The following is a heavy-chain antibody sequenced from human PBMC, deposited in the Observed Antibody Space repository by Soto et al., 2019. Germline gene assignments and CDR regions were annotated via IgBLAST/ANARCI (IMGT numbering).Heavy chain of an antibody. CDR3: AREATYSSGRGMDV. J-gene: IGHJ4*02. D-gene: IGHD3-22*01. CDR2: INSEGSSR. V-gene: IGHV3-74*01. CDR1: GFTFSSHG. Sequence: EVPLVESGGGSVQPGVSLRLHCGASGFTFSSHGMYWVRQARGKGLFWVSRINSEGSSRRYADSVNGRFTVSRDNAKNTLYLQMNSLRAEDTAVYYCAREATYSSGRGMDVWGQGTLVTVSS.